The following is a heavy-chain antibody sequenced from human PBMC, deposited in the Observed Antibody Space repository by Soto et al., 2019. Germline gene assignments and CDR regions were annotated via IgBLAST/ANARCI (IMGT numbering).Heavy chain of an antibody. D-gene: IGHD2-8*01. CDR2: MNPNSGNT. CDR3: PRGTYEGMLHCWGHYYYYYYMDV. CDR1: GYTFTSYD. J-gene: IGHJ6*03. V-gene: IGHV1-8*01. Sequence: QVQLVQSGAEVKKPGASVKVSCKASGYTFTSYDINWVRQATGQGLEWMGWMNPNSGNTGYAQKFQGRVTMHRNTSISNAYMALRSLRSEDTAEYYCPRGTYEGMLHCWGHYYYYYYMDVWGKGTTVTVSS.